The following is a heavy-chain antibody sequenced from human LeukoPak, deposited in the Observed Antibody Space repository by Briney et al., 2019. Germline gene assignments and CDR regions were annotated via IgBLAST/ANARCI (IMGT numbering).Heavy chain of an antibody. J-gene: IGHJ4*02. V-gene: IGHV3-53*01. CDR3: ARGSSSRSFDY. Sequence: PGGSLRLSCAASGFTFSSNAIHWVRQAPGKGLEWVSVIYSGGSTYYADSVKGRFTISRDNSKNTLYLQMNSLRAEDTAVYYCARGSSSRSFDYWGQGTLVTVSS. D-gene: IGHD6-13*01. CDR1: GFTFSSNA. CDR2: IYSGGST.